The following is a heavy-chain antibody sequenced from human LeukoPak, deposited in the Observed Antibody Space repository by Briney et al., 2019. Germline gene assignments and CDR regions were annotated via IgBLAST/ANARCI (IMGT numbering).Heavy chain of an antibody. D-gene: IGHD2-2*01. CDR1: GFTFSSYS. V-gene: IGHV3-21*01. Sequence: SRGSLRLSCAASGFTFSSYSMNWVRQAPGKGLEWVSSISSSSSYIYYADSVKGRFTISRDNAKNSLYLQMNSLRAEDTAVYYCARVLVVVPAASVDYYYGMDVWGQGTTVTVSS. CDR2: ISSSSSYI. J-gene: IGHJ6*02. CDR3: ARVLVVVPAASVDYYYGMDV.